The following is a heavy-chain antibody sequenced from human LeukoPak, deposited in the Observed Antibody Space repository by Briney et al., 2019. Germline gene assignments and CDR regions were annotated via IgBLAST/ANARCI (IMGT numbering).Heavy chain of an antibody. CDR2: INPNSGGI. D-gene: IGHD2-15*01. CDR3: ARDSQPTARGGVVVAAVPDYYMDV. Sequence: ASVTVSFKASVYTFTDYYMNWVRQAPGQGLEWMGWINPNSGGITYEQKFQDRVTMTRDTSINTAYMELSRLSSDNTAIYYCARDSQPTARGGVVVAAVPDYYMDVWGKGTTVTVSS. CDR1: VYTFTDYY. J-gene: IGHJ6*03. V-gene: IGHV1-2*02.